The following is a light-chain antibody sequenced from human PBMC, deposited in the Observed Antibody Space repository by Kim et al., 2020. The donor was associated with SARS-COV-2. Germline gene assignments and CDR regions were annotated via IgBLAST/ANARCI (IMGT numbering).Light chain of an antibody. CDR1: SGSVSTSDS. J-gene: IGLJ3*02. CDR2: TTN. V-gene: IGLV8-61*01. CDR3: VLYMTYGISV. Sequence: QTVVTQEPSLSVSPGGTVTLTCGLSSGSVSTSDSPSWYRQTPGRPPRTLIQTTNIRSSGVPDRFSGSILGNKAALTIAGAQTDDESDYYCVLYMTYGISVFGGGTQLTVL.